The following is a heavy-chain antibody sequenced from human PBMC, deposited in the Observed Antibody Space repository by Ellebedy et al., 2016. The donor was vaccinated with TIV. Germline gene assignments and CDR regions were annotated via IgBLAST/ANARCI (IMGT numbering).Heavy chain of an antibody. CDR3: ARSPPRMVVVFDL. V-gene: IGHV3-23*01. CDR2: ISMSGNTT. J-gene: IGHJ4*02. CDR1: DFNFSASA. Sequence: PGGSLRLSCAGSDFNFSASAMTWVRQTPGKGLEWISTISMSGNTTYYADSVRGRFAISRDNSKNTLYLQMNSLRAEDTARYYWARSPPRMVVVFDLWGLGTPVTVSS. D-gene: IGHD2-15*01.